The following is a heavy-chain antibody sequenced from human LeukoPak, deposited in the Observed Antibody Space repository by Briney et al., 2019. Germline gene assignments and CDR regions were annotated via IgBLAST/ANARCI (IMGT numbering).Heavy chain of an antibody. V-gene: IGHV4-34*01. J-gene: IGHJ6*03. Sequence: SETLSLTCAVYGGSFSGYYWSWIRQPPGKGLEWIGEINHSGSTNYNPSLKSRVTISVDTSKNQFSLKLSSVTAADTAVYYCARASTQGYCSSTSCYFGRNGYYYMDVWGKGTTVTVSS. CDR2: INHSGST. D-gene: IGHD2-2*01. CDR1: GGSFSGYY. CDR3: ARASTQGYCSSTSCYFGRNGYYYMDV.